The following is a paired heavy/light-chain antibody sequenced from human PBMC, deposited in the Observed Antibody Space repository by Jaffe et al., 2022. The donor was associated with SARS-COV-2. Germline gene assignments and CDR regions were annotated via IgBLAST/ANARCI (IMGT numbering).Light chain of an antibody. CDR1: NIGSRS. J-gene: IGLJ3*02. Sequence: SYVLTQPPSVSVAPGQTARITCGGNNIGSRSVHWYQQKPGQAPVLVVYDDSDRPSGIPERFSGSNSGNTATLTISRVEAGDEADYYCQVWDSSSELWVFGGGTKLTVL. CDR2: DDS. CDR3: QVWDSSSELWV. V-gene: IGLV3-21*02.
Heavy chain of an antibody. CDR2: IDPNSGGT. V-gene: IGHV1-2*02. J-gene: IGHJ4*02. Sequence: QVQLVQSGAEVKKPGASVKVSCKASGYTFSGNSMHWVRRAPGQGLEWMGWIDPNSGGTNSAQKFQGRVTMTRDTSISTAYMELTRLRSDDTAVYYCARDGSGSWFGYWGQGTLVTVSS. CDR3: ARDGSGSWFGY. D-gene: IGHD3-10*01. CDR1: GYTFSGNS.